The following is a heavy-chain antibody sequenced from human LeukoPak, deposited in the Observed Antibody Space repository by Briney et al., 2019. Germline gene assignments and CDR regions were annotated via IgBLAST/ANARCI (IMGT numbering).Heavy chain of an antibody. J-gene: IGHJ4*02. CDR1: GFTFSSFA. V-gene: IGHV3-30*04. CDR2: ISYDGSNK. CDR3: AKVPPHYYDSSGYYYDY. Sequence: GRSLRLSCAASGFTFSSFAMHWVRQAPGKGLEWVAVISYDGSNKYYADPVKGRFTISRDNSKNTLYLEMSSLRAEDTAVYYCAKVPPHYYDSSGYYYDYWGQGTLVTVSS. D-gene: IGHD3-22*01.